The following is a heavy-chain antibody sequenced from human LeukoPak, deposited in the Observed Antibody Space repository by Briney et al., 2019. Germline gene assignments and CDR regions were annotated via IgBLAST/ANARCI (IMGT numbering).Heavy chain of an antibody. Sequence: GESLKISCKGSGYSFTSYWISWVRQMPGKGLEWMGRIDPSDSYTNYSPSFQGHVTISADKSISTAYLQWSSLKASDTAMYYCARQTSMVRGVPDFDYWGQGTLVTVSS. CDR2: IDPSDSYT. CDR1: GYSFTSYW. D-gene: IGHD3-10*01. J-gene: IGHJ4*02. V-gene: IGHV5-10-1*01. CDR3: ARQTSMVRGVPDFDY.